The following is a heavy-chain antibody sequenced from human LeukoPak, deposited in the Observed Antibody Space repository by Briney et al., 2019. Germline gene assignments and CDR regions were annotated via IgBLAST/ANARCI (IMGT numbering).Heavy chain of an antibody. CDR1: GFSFSNYY. D-gene: IGHD1-1*01. CDR2: IKQDGTQE. V-gene: IGHV3-7*03. Sequence: PGGSLRLSCAASGFSFSNYYMSWVRQAPGKGLEWVANIKQDGTQEYYVDSVKGRFTVSRDNAKNSLYLQMNSLRAEDTAVYYCARWNLLSDYWGQGTLVTVSS. J-gene: IGHJ4*02. CDR3: ARWNLLSDY.